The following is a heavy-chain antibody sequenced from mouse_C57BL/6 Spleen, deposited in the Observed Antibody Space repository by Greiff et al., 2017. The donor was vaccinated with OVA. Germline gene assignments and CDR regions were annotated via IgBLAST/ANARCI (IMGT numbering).Heavy chain of an antibody. CDR2: IWRGGST. D-gene: IGHD2-10*01. CDR3: ASLPDY. CDR1: GFSLTSYG. J-gene: IGHJ2*01. Sequence: VQLQQSGPGLVQPSQSLSITCTASGFSLTSYGVHWVRQSPGKGLEWLGVIWRGGSTAYNAAFIYRLSISKDKSKSQVFFKMNSLQADDTAIYYCASLPDYWGQGTTLTVSS. V-gene: IGHV2-2*01.